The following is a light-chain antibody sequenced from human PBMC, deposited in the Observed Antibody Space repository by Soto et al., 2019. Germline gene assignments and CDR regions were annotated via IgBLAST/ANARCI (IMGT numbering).Light chain of an antibody. Sequence: QSALTQPPSASGSPGQSVTISCTGTSSDVGGYNYVSWYQQHPGKAPKLMIYEVSRRPSGVPDRFSGSKSGNTASLTVSGLQGEDEADYYCISYAGSDNQGVDVFGPGTKLTVL. J-gene: IGLJ1*01. CDR1: SSDVGGYNY. V-gene: IGLV2-8*01. CDR2: EVS. CDR3: ISYAGSDNQGVDV.